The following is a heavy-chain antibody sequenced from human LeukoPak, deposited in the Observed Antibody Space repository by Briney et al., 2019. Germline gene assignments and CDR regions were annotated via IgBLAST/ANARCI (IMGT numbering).Heavy chain of an antibody. CDR1: GGSISSYY. J-gene: IGHJ4*02. V-gene: IGHV4-59*01. Sequence: SETLSLTCTVSGGSISSYYWSWIRQPPGKGLEWIGYIYYSGSTNYNPSLKSRVTISVDTSKNQFSLKLSSVTAADTAVYYCAKDAEYYDSSGYYRVVDYWGQGTLVTVSS. CDR2: IYYSGST. D-gene: IGHD3-22*01. CDR3: AKDAEYYDSSGYYRVVDY.